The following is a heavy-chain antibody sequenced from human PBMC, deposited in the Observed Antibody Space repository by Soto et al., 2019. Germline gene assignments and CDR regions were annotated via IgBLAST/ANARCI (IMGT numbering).Heavy chain of an antibody. Sequence: EVQLVQSGAEVKKPGESLRISCKGSGYSFTSYWISWVRQMPGKGLEWMGRIDPSDSYTNYSPSFQGHVTISADKSISTAYLQWSCLKASDTAMYYCARLQPAAGDNDLTFDYWGQGTLVTVSS. CDR2: IDPSDSYT. CDR1: GYSFTSYW. J-gene: IGHJ4*02. V-gene: IGHV5-10-1*01. CDR3: ARLQPAAGDNDLTFDY. D-gene: IGHD6-13*01.